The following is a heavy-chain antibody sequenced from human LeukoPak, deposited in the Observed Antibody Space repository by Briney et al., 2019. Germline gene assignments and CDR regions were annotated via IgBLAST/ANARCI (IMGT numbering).Heavy chain of an antibody. CDR3: ARQTTLTGFAGGLGFNY. D-gene: IGHD1-1*01. V-gene: IGHV4-59*08. CDR1: GGSISGWY. J-gene: IGHJ4*02. Sequence: PSETLSLTCSVSGGSISGWYWSWIRQPPGKGLEWIGDIYGSGSTKSNDSLKSRVTISLDTSRNRISLNLTSVTATDTAVYYCARQTTLTGFAGGLGFNYWGPGTLVTVSS. CDR2: IYGSGST.